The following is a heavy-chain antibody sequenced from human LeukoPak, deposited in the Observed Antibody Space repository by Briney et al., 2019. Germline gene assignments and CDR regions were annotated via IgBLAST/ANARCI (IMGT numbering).Heavy chain of an antibody. V-gene: IGHV3-66*01. J-gene: IGHJ4*02. CDR1: GFTVSSNY. Sequence: GGSLRLSCAASGFTVSSNYMSWVRQAPGKGLEWVSVIYSGGSTYYADSVKGRFTISRDNSKNTLYLQMSSLKTEDTAMYYCTTAVYYASSGYSRFDYWGQGTLVTVSS. CDR2: IYSGGST. D-gene: IGHD3-22*01. CDR3: TTAVYYASSGYSRFDY.